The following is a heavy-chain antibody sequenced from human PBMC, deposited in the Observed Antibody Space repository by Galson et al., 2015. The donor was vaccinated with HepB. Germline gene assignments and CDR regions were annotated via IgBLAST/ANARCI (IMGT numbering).Heavy chain of an antibody. CDR1: GDTLRGST. J-gene: IGHJ4*02. V-gene: IGHV1-69*02. D-gene: IGHD3-22*01. Sequence: SVKVSCKASGDTLRGSTITWVRQAPGQGLEWMGRIIPVGEVVKSALNFQDRLTITADTYTRTTYMELSGLRSEDTAVYYCARGDFYDSSGLDVWGQGTLVTVSS. CDR3: ARGDFYDSSGLDV. CDR2: IIPVGEVV.